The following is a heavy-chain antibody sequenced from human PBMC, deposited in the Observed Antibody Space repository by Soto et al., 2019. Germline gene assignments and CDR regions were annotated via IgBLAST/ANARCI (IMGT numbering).Heavy chain of an antibody. D-gene: IGHD4-17*01. J-gene: IGHJ3*02. V-gene: IGHV4-31*03. CDR1: GGSFSSGGYY. Sequence: QVQLQESGPGLVKPSQTLSLTCTVSGGSFSSGGYYWSWIRQHPGKGLEWLGQLYYSGSTYYNPSLDSRVTIAVDMSNNQSSLRLSALTAADTAVYYCAGYGDYDGGDIWGQGTTVTVSS. CDR3: AGYGDYDGGDI. CDR2: LYYSGST.